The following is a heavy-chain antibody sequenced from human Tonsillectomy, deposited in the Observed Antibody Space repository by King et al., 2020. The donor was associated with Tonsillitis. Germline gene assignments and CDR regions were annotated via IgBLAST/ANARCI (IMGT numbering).Heavy chain of an antibody. Sequence: VQLQESGPRLVKPSETLSLTCDVFGYSISNGYYWGWIRQPPGKGLEWIGSISHSGSAFYNPSLKSRVSISVDTSKNQFFLKLTSVTAADTAFYFCARPGYNGDWMAPLDYWGQGLLVTVSS. D-gene: IGHD1-14*01. CDR2: ISHSGSA. V-gene: IGHV4-38-2*01. CDR3: ARPGYNGDWMAPLDY. J-gene: IGHJ4*02. CDR1: GYSISNGYY.